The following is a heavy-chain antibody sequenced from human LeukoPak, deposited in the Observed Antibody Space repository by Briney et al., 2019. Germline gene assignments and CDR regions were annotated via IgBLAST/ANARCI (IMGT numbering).Heavy chain of an antibody. Sequence: ASVEVSCKASGFTFSSNYIHWVRQAPGQGLGWMGVINPSGASTSYAQKFRGRVTMTRDTSTSTVYMDLTNLTSEDTAVYYCARDSDYDGNFYWYFDLWGRGTLVTVSS. CDR3: ARDSDYDGNFYWYFDL. V-gene: IGHV1-46*01. J-gene: IGHJ2*01. D-gene: IGHD4-23*01. CDR1: GFTFSSNY. CDR2: INPSGAST.